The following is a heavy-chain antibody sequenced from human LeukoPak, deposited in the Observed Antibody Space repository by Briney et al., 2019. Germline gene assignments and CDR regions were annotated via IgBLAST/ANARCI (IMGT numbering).Heavy chain of an antibody. CDR3: ARSGGYYYDSSGYYYGIAYFDY. Sequence: GGSLRLSCAVSGFTFSTYSMNWVRQAPGKGLEWVSSISSTNSYIYYADSVKGRFTISRDNAKNSLYLQMNSLRAEDTAVYYCARSGGYYYDSSGYYYGIAYFDYWGQGTLVTVSS. CDR1: GFTFSTYS. V-gene: IGHV3-21*01. CDR2: ISSTNSYI. J-gene: IGHJ4*02. D-gene: IGHD3-22*01.